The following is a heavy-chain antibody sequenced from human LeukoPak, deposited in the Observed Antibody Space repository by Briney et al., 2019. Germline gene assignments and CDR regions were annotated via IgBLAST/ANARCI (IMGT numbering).Heavy chain of an antibody. Sequence: GGSLRLSCIASGFTFRNYGMSWARQAPGKGLEWVSSISSSSSHIYYADSVKGRFTISRDNAKNSLYLQMNSLRAEDTAVYYCARDGRDCSSSSCYLDYWGQGTLVTVSS. CDR1: GFTFRNYG. D-gene: IGHD2-2*01. CDR2: ISSSSSHI. V-gene: IGHV3-21*01. J-gene: IGHJ4*02. CDR3: ARDGRDCSSSSCYLDY.